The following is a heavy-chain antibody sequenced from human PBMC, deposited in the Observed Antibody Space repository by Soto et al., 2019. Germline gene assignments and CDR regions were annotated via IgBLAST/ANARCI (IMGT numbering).Heavy chain of an antibody. V-gene: IGHV3-33*01. Sequence: QVQLVESGGGVVQSGSSLRLSCAGSGFSFSSYGMHWVRQAPGKGLEWVAIVYNDGSNKYYGDSVKGRFTISRDNFTNLEYQKMNSLKAYDKVVYYCTRDANLVFSSSWFMDYWGQGTRVTVSS. D-gene: IGHD6-13*01. CDR3: TRDANLVFSSSWFMDY. CDR1: GFSFSSYG. CDR2: VYNDGSNK. J-gene: IGHJ4*02.